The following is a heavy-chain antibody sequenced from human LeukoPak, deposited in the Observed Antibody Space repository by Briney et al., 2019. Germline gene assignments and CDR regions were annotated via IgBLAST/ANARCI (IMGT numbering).Heavy chain of an antibody. CDR2: TYYRSKWYN. CDR1: GDSFSSKSAA. D-gene: IGHD2-8*02. J-gene: IGHJ4*02. V-gene: IGHV6-1*01. CDR3: ARTTGHFDY. Sequence: SQTLSLTCALSGDSFSSKSAAWNWIRQSPSRGLEWLGRTYYRSKWYNEYAVSVKSRITINPDTSKNQFSLQLNYVAPEDTAVYYCARTTGHFDYWGQGTLVTVSS.